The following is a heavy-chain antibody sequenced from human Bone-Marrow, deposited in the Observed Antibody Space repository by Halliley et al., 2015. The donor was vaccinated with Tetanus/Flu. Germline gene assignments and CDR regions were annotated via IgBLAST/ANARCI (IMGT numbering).Heavy chain of an antibody. J-gene: IGHJ4*02. CDR3: ASHLPTPGTRGFDY. CDR1: FGSITSANW. Sequence: TLSLTCAISFGSITSANWWSWVRQPPGRGLEWIGGVYHGGNTHYNPSLNSRVTISVDKSNNQFSLRLSSVTAADTAVYYCASHLPTPGTRGFDYWGQGALVSVSS. D-gene: IGHD6-13*01. CDR2: VYHGGNT. V-gene: IGHV4-4*02.